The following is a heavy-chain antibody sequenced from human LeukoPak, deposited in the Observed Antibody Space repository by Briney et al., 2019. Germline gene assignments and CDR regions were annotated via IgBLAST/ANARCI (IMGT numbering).Heavy chain of an antibody. V-gene: IGHV3-33*01. Sequence: PGGSLRLSCVVSGLTFRNYGMYWVRQAPGKGLEWVALIWYDGSNKYYADSVKGRFTISRGNPKNTLYLQMNSLRAEDTAVYYCASWRGSGNYGGYFDYWGQGILVTVSS. J-gene: IGHJ4*02. D-gene: IGHD3-10*01. CDR3: ASWRGSGNYGGYFDY. CDR1: GLTFRNYG. CDR2: IWYDGSNK.